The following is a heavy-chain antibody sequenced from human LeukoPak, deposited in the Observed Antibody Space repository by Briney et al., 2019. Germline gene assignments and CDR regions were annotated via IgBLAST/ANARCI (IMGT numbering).Heavy chain of an antibody. CDR2: IKEDGSEQ. CDR1: GFIFNNYW. Sequence: GGSLRLSCEASGFIFNNYWMRWVRQTPGEGLERVANIKEDGSEQYYVDSVKGRFTITRDNAKNLLYLQVNSLRAEDTAVYYCARDQEAFDYWGQGTLVTVSS. CDR3: ARDQEAFDY. V-gene: IGHV3-7*03. J-gene: IGHJ4*02.